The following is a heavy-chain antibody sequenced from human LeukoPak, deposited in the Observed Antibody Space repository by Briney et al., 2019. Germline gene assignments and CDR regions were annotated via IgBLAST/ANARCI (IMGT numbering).Heavy chain of an antibody. CDR1: GFTFSNAW. J-gene: IGHJ6*03. CDR3: TRVYRNHYYMDV. CDR2: IRSKAYGGTT. D-gene: IGHD3-16*02. Sequence: PGGSLRLSCAGSGFTFSNAWMSWVRQAPGKGLEWVGFIRSKAYGGTTEYAASVKGRFTISRDDSKSIAYLQMNSLKTEDTAVYYCTRVYRNHYYMDVWGKGTTVTVSS. V-gene: IGHV3-49*04.